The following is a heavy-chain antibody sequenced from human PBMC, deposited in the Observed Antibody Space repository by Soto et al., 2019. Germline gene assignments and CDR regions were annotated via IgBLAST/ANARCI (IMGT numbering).Heavy chain of an antibody. V-gene: IGHV3-21*01. J-gene: IGHJ6*02. Sequence: EVQLVESGGGLVKPGGSLRLSCAASGFTFSSYSMNWVRQAPGKGLEWVSSISSSSSYIYYADSVKGRFTISRDNAKNSLYLQMNSLRAEDTAVYYCASRETVPYYYYGMDVWGQGTTVTVSS. D-gene: IGHD1-26*01. CDR2: ISSSSSYI. CDR3: ASRETVPYYYYGMDV. CDR1: GFTFSSYS.